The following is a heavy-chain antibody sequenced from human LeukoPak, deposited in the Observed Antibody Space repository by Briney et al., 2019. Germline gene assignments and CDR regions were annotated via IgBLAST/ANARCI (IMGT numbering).Heavy chain of an antibody. CDR2: ISGSGGST. J-gene: IGHJ4*02. CDR1: GFTFNTYA. D-gene: IGHD3-22*01. Sequence: GGSLGLSCAASGFTFNTYAMGWVRQARGKGLEWVSGISGSGGSTDYADFVKGRFTISRDNSKNTLYLQMNSLRAEDTAVYYCAKDGFQYFDSRGYYYAPLDYWGQGTLVTVSS. CDR3: AKDGFQYFDSRGYYYAPLDY. V-gene: IGHV3-23*01.